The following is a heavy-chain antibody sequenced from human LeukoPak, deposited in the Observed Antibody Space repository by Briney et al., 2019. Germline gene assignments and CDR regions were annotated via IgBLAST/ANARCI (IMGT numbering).Heavy chain of an antibody. Sequence: GGSLGLSCTTSGFTFTNYGINWVRQAPGKGLEWVAAIWYDGSKTSYTDSVKGRFTVSRDISKNTAYLQMNGLKAEDTAVYYCARDDCSTTPCYAYWGQGTLVTVSS. CDR1: GFTFTNYG. J-gene: IGHJ4*02. CDR3: ARDDCSTTPCYAY. V-gene: IGHV3-33*01. D-gene: IGHD2-2*01. CDR2: IWYDGSKT.